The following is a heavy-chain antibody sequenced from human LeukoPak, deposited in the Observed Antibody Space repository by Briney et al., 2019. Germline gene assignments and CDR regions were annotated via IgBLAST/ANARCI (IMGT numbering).Heavy chain of an antibody. D-gene: IGHD2-21*02. CDR3: ARDSCGDCYLCDS. Sequence: GRSLRLSCAASGFTFSSYGMHWVRQAPGKGLEWVALISYDENKIYYADSVKGRFTISRDNFKNTLYLQMNSLRAEDTAVYYCARDSCGDCYLCDSWGQGTLVTVSS. CDR1: GFTFSSYG. CDR2: ISYDENKI. J-gene: IGHJ4*02. V-gene: IGHV3-30*03.